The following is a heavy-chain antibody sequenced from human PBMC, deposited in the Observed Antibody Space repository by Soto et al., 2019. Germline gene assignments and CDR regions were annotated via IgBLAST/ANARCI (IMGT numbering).Heavy chain of an antibody. D-gene: IGHD1-26*01. CDR3: ARVDLVYSGEGDYYYYGMDV. CDR1: GVPIDQYY. Sequence: SETLSLTCHVSGVPIDQYYWSWIRQPPGKGLEWIGYIYYSGSTNYNPSLKSRVTISVDTSKNQFSLKLSSVTAADTAVYYCARVDLVYSGEGDYYYYGMDVWGQGTTVTVSS. J-gene: IGHJ6*02. CDR2: IYYSGST. V-gene: IGHV4-59*01.